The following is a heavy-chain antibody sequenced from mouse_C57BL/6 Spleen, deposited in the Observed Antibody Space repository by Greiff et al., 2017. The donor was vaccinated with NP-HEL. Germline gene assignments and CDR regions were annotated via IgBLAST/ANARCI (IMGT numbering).Heavy chain of an antibody. D-gene: IGHD4-1*01. CDR3: ARNGLGTSFDY. CDR1: GYTFTDYN. Sequence: VQLKESGPELVKPGASVKMSCKASGYTFTDYNMHWVKQSHGKSLEWIGYINPNNGGTSYNQKFKGKATLTVNKSSSTAYMELRSLTSEDSAVYYCARNGLGTSFDYWGQGTTLTVSS. V-gene: IGHV1-22*01. CDR2: INPNNGGT. J-gene: IGHJ2*01.